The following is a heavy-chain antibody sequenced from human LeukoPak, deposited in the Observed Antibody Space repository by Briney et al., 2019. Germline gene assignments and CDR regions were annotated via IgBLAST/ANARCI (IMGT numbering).Heavy chain of an antibody. Sequence: GGSLRLSCAASGFTFSDYAMSWVRQAPGKGLEWVSVISGSGGSTNYADSVKGRFTISRDNSKNTLYLQMNSLRVEDTALYYCAKSSDGSTSFDQWGQGTLVTVSS. V-gene: IGHV3-23*01. CDR3: AKSSDGSTSFDQ. D-gene: IGHD2-2*01. CDR2: ISGSGGST. CDR1: GFTFSDYA. J-gene: IGHJ4*02.